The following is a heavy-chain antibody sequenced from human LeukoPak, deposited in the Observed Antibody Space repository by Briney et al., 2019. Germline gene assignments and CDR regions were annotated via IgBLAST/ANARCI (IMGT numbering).Heavy chain of an antibody. Sequence: GGSLRLSCAASGFTFSSYSMNWVRQAPGKGLEWVSAISGSGGSTYYADSVKGRFTISRDNSKNTLYLQMNSLRAEDTAVYYCAKDHYDYVWGSYLTNWFDPWGQGTLVTVSS. CDR1: GFTFSSYS. D-gene: IGHD3-16*02. J-gene: IGHJ5*02. V-gene: IGHV3-23*01. CDR3: AKDHYDYVWGSYLTNWFDP. CDR2: ISGSGGST.